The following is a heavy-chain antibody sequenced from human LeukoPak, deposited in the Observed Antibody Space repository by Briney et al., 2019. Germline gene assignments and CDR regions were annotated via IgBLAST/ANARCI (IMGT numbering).Heavy chain of an antibody. CDR1: GGSFSGYY. V-gene: IGHV4-34*01. CDR3: AREGVDSSGYQGAFDI. CDR2: INHSGST. J-gene: IGHJ3*02. Sequence: SETLSLTCAVYGGSFSGYYWSWIRQPPGKGLEWIGEINHSGSTNYNPSLKSRVTISVDTSKNQFSLKLSSVTAADTAVYYCAREGVDSSGYQGAFDIWGQGTMVTVSS. D-gene: IGHD3-22*01.